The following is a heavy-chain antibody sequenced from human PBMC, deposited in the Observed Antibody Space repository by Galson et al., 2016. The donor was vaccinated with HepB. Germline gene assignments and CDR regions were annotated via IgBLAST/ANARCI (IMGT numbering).Heavy chain of an antibody. CDR3: ARVPSTYCSGTSCLFDT. D-gene: IGHD2-2*01. CDR2: ISTYKGNT. CDR1: GYTFNTYD. V-gene: IGHV1-18*01. Sequence: SVKVSCKASGYTFNTYDIGWVRQAPGQGLEWMGIISTYKGNTNYAQDFQGRVTVTTDTSTSTAYMELRSLRSDDTAVYYCARVPSTYCSGTSCLFDTWGQGTLVTVSS. J-gene: IGHJ5*02.